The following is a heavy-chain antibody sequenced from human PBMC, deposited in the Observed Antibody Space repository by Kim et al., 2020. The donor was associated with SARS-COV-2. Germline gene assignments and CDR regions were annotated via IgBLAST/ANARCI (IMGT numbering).Heavy chain of an antibody. D-gene: IGHD1-26*01. CDR1: GFTFRSYA. CDR3: AKAGIGSYYSYYYYMDV. CDR2: ISGSDGST. J-gene: IGHJ6*03. V-gene: IGHV3-23*01. Sequence: GGSLRLSCAASGFTFRSYAMSWVRQAPGKGLEWVSVISGSDGSTYYADSVKGRFTISRDNSKNTLYLQMNSLRAEDTAVYYCAKAGIGSYYSYYYYMDVWGKGTTVTVSS.